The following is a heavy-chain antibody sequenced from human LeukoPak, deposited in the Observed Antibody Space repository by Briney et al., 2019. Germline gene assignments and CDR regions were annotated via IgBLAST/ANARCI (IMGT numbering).Heavy chain of an antibody. Sequence: GSSVKVSCKASGGTFSSYAISWVRQAPGQGLEWMGWIDPNGGGTNYAQKFQGRVTMTRDTSISTAYMELSSLTSDDTAVYYCARPLSPYQFYFHTWGRGTLVTVSS. D-gene: IGHD3-16*02. CDR2: IDPNGGGT. J-gene: IGHJ4*02. CDR3: ARPLSPYQFYFHT. V-gene: IGHV1-2*02. CDR1: GGTFSSYA.